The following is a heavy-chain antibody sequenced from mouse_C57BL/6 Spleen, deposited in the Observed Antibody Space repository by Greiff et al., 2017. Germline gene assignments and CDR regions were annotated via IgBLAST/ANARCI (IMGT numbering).Heavy chain of an antibody. CDR3: ASPRWDGDN. V-gene: IGHV1-85*01. D-gene: IGHD4-1*01. CDR1: GYTFTNYD. Sequence: LQEAGPELVKPGASVKLSCKASGYTFTNYDINWVKQRPGQGLAWIGWIYPRDGSTKYNEKFKGKATLTVDTSSSTAYMELHSLTSEDSSVYFCASPRWDGDNWGQGTTLTVSS. CDR2: IYPRDGST. J-gene: IGHJ2*01.